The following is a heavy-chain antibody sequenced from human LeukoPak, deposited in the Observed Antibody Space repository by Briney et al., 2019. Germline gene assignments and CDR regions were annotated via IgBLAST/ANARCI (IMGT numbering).Heavy chain of an antibody. J-gene: IGHJ4*02. D-gene: IGHD1-26*01. CDR3: ARGKYSGSYYGYLDY. V-gene: IGHV3-7*01. Sequence: GGSLRLSCAASGFIFSSYWMSWVRQAPGKGLEWVANIKEDGSEKYYVDSVKGRFTISRDNAKNSLYLQMDSLRAEDTAVYYCARGKYSGSYYGYLDYWGQGTLVTASS. CDR1: GFIFSSYW. CDR2: IKEDGSEK.